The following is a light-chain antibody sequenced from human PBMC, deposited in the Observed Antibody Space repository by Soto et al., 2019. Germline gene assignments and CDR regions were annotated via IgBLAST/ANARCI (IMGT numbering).Light chain of an antibody. CDR2: GAS. Sequence: EIVMTQSPATLSVSPGERATLSCRASQTVSSDFAWYHQKPGQAPRPLIYGASTRATGIPARFSGSGSGTEFTLTINSLQSEDFAVYYCQQYNNWPRTFGQGTKVEIK. CDR1: QTVSSD. J-gene: IGKJ1*01. V-gene: IGKV3-15*01. CDR3: QQYNNWPRT.